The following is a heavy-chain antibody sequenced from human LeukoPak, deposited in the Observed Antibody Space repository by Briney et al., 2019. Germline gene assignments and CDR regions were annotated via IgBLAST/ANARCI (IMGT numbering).Heavy chain of an antibody. D-gene: IGHD7-27*01. CDR3: AKDIFWGSLYYFDY. J-gene: IGHJ4*02. CDR2: ISSSGSTI. Sequence: KPGGSLRLSCAASGFTFSDYYMSWIRQAPGKGLEWVSYISSSGSTIYYADSVKGRFTISRDNSKNTLYLQMNSLRAEDTAIYYCAKDIFWGSLYYFDYWGQGTLVTVSS. CDR1: GFTFSDYY. V-gene: IGHV3-11*01.